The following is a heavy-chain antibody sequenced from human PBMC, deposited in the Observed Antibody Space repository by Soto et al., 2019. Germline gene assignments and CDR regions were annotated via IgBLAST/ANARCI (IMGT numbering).Heavy chain of an antibody. D-gene: IGHD3-22*01. J-gene: IGHJ5*02. CDR2: ISGSGGST. CDR1: GLRFRLAV. Sequence: PGCSMEIARAACGLRFRLAVVGVVRKTTGKGLEWVSAISGSGGSTYYADSVKGRFTISRDNSKNTLYLQMNSLRAEDTAVYYCAKDRSSGYYNWFDPWGQGTLVTVSS. V-gene: IGHV3-23*01. CDR3: AKDRSSGYYNWFDP.